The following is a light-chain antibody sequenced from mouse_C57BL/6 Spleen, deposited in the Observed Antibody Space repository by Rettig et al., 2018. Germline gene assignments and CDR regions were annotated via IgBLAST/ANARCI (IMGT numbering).Light chain of an antibody. CDR3: QQSNSWPFT. CDR1: QSISSN. V-gene: IGKV5-43*01. J-gene: IGKJ4*01. Sequence: DIVLTQSPATLSVTPGDSVSLSCRASQSISSNLHWYQKNSHQSPRLLIKYASQSISGIPSRFSGSGSGTDFTFSINSVETEDFGMYFCQQSNSWPFTFGSGTKLEIK. CDR2: YAS.